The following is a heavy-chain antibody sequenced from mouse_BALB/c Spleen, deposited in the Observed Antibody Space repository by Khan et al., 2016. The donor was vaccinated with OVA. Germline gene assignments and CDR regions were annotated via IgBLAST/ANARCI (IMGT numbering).Heavy chain of an antibody. CDR2: INPSNGYT. Sequence: HVQLQQSGAELARPGASVKMSCKASGYTFTSYTIHWIKKRPGQGLEWIGYINPSNGYTNYNQKFKDKATLTTDKSSTTAYLQLSSLTSDGSAVYNGVRDGAYHRNDGWFAYWGQGTLVTVSA. J-gene: IGHJ3*01. V-gene: IGHV1-4*01. D-gene: IGHD2-14*01. CDR3: VRDGAYHRNDGWFAY. CDR1: GYTFTSYT.